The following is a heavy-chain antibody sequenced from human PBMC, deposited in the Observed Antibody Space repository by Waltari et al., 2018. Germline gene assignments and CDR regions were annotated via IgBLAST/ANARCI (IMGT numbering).Heavy chain of an antibody. CDR1: GVIFRSNA. CDR2: ISGSGENT. D-gene: IGHD4-17*01. V-gene: IGHV3-23*01. Sequence: EVELLESGGTWVQPGGSLRVSCAASGVIFRSNAVSWVRQAPGKGLEWVSSISGSGENTYYAESVKGRFTISRDNSKNTVFLQMDSLRVDDTAIYYCARDPLNDYGGWDDYWGQGTLVTVSS. CDR3: ARDPLNDYGGWDDY. J-gene: IGHJ4*02.